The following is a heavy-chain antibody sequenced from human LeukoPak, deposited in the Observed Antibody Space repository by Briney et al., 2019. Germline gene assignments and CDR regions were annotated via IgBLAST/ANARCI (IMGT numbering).Heavy chain of an antibody. CDR2: IYHSGST. J-gene: IGHJ6*04. CDR1: GGSISSGGYS. D-gene: IGHD5-12*01. V-gene: IGHV4-30-2*01. Sequence: SETLSLTCAVSGGSISSGGYSWSWIRQPPGKGLEWIGYIYHSGSTYYNPSLKSRVTISVDRSKNQFSLKLGSVTAADTAVYYCARDLSGYDHGGMDVWGKGTTVTVSS. CDR3: ARDLSGYDHGGMDV.